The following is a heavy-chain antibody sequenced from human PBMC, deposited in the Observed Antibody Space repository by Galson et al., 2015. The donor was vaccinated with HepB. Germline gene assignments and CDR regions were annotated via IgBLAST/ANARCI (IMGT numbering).Heavy chain of an antibody. CDR1: GFTFSSYA. CDR2: ISYDGSNK. Sequence: SLRLSCAASGFTFSSYAMHWVRQAPGKGLEWVAVISYDGSNKYYADSVKGRFTISRDNSKNTLYLQMNSLRAEDTAVYYCARAGPIYYGSGSYLADYWGQGTLVTVSS. CDR3: ARAGPIYYGSGSYLADY. J-gene: IGHJ4*02. V-gene: IGHV3-30*04. D-gene: IGHD3-10*01.